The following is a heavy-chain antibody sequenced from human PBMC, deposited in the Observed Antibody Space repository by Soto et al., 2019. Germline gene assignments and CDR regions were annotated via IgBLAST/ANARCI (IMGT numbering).Heavy chain of an antibody. CDR1: GFTFSSYS. CDR2: ISSSSSYI. D-gene: IGHD5-18*01. J-gene: IGHJ6*02. V-gene: IGHV3-21*01. CDR3: ASVQKGRGYSSNYYYYGMDV. Sequence: GSLRLSCAASGFTFSSYSMNWVRQAPGKGLEWVSSISSSSSYIYYADSVKGRFTISRDNAKNSLYLQMNSLRAEDTAVYYCASVQKGRGYSSNYYYYGMDVWGQGTTVTVSS.